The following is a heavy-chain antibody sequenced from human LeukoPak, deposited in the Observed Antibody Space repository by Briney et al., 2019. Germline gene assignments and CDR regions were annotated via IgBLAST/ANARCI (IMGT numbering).Heavy chain of an antibody. D-gene: IGHD3-9*01. J-gene: IGHJ4*02. Sequence: GGSLRLSCATSGFTFSSYAMSWVRQAPGKGLEWVSGIGASGGSTYNADSVKGRFTISRDNSKNTQYLQMNSLRTEDTAVYYCAKAEGYDILTGLDYWGQGTLVTVSS. CDR3: AKAEGYDILTGLDY. V-gene: IGHV3-23*01. CDR1: GFTFSSYA. CDR2: IGASGGST.